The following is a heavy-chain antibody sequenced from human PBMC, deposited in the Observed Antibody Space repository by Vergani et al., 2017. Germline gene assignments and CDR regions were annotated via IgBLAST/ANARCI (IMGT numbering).Heavy chain of an antibody. J-gene: IGHJ4*02. CDR2: ISGSGGST. CDR3: AKDLGTIFGAHDYFDY. D-gene: IGHD3-3*01. CDR1: GFTFSSYA. Sequence: EVQLLESGGGLVQPGGSLRLSCAASGFTFSSYAMSWVRQAPGKGLEWVSAISGSGGSTYYADSVKGRFTISRDNSKNTLYLQMNSLRAEDTAVYYCAKDLGTIFGAHDYFDYWRQGTLVTVSS. V-gene: IGHV3-23*01.